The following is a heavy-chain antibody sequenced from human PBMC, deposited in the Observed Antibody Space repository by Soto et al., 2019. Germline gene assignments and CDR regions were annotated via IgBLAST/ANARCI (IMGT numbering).Heavy chain of an antibody. D-gene: IGHD6-19*01. CDR1: GGSISSYY. V-gene: IGHV4-59*08. Sequence: PSETLSLTCTVSGGSISSYYWSWIRQPPGKGLGWIGYIYYSGSTNYNPSLKSRVTISVDTSKNQFSLKLSSVTAADTAVYYCARAGYSSGWYFDYWGQGTLVTVSS. J-gene: IGHJ4*02. CDR2: IYYSGST. CDR3: ARAGYSSGWYFDY.